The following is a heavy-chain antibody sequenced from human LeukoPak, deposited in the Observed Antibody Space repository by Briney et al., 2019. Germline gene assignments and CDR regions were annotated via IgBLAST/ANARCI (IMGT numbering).Heavy chain of an antibody. J-gene: IGHJ4*02. V-gene: IGHV4-4*02. D-gene: IGHD6-6*01. CDR1: GGSISSSNW. CDR2: IYHSGST. CDR3: ARQDSSSLFWFDY. Sequence: SGTLSLTCAVSGGSISSSNWWSWVRQPPGKGLEWIGEIYHSGSTNYNPSLKSRVTISVDKSKNQFSLKLSSVTAADTAVYYCARQDSSSLFWFDYWGQGTLVTVSS.